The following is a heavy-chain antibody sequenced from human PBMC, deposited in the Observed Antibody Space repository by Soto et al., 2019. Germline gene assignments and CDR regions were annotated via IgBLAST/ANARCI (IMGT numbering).Heavy chain of an antibody. CDR3: ARDRDHTYDY. J-gene: IGHJ4*01. Sequence: QVQLVQSGAEVQKPGSSVKVSCKASGGTFSSFAISWVRQAPGQGLEWMGGIIPIFGTTNYAQKFQGRVTITADESTSTAYMEGTALRSEDTSVYDGARDRDHTYDYWGHGTLVTVSS. CDR1: GGTFSSFA. CDR2: IIPIFGTT. V-gene: IGHV1-69*01.